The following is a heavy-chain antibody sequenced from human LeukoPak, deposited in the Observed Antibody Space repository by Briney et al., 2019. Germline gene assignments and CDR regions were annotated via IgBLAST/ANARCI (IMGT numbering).Heavy chain of an antibody. CDR2: IKPDGGEQ. V-gene: IGHV3-7*03. CDR3: AREKRTFDY. Sequence: GGSLRLSCAVSGFNFRDHWMDWVRQAPGKGLEWVANIKPDGGEQYYVDSVKGRFTISRDNADNSLYLQLSSLRAEDTAVYYCAREKRTFDYWGQGILVTVSS. D-gene: IGHD5-24*01. CDR1: GFNFRDHW. J-gene: IGHJ4*02.